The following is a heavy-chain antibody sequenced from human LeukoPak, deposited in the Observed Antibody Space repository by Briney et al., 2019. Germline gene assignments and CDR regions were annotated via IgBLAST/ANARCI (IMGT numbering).Heavy chain of an antibody. CDR2: IDQSGSP. J-gene: IGHJ4*02. V-gene: IGHV4-34*01. CDR3: AGGPGHDFWSGYARY. CDR1: SGSFRGFY. D-gene: IGHD3-3*01. Sequence: SETLSLTCGVFSGSFRGFYWTWIRQPPGKGLEWIGEIDQSGSPTYNSSLESRVTMSVDTSKSHFSLKLNSLTAADTATYYWAGGPGHDFWSGYARYWGQGTLVTVSS.